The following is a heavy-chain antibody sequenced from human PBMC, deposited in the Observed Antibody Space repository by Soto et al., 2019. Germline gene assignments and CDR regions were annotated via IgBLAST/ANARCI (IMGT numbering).Heavy chain of an antibody. Sequence: ASVKVSFKASGYTFTSYYMHWVRQAPGQGLEWMGIINPSGGSTSYAQKFQGRVTMTRDTSTSTVYMELSSLRSEDTAVYYCARAGRVSRQNPEIDYWGQGTLVTVSS. CDR1: GYTFTSYY. D-gene: IGHD6-13*01. V-gene: IGHV1-46*01. CDR2: INPSGGST. J-gene: IGHJ4*02. CDR3: ARAGRVSRQNPEIDY.